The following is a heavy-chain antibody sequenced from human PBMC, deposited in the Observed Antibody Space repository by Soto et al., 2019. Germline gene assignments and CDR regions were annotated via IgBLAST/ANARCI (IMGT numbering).Heavy chain of an antibody. CDR1: GFTFSSYE. Sequence: GGSLRLSCAASGFTFSSYEMNWVRQAPGKGLEWVSYISSSGSTIYYADSVKGRFTISRDNAKNSLYLQMNSLRAEDTAVYYCARGGEEIFGVVITFDYWGQGTLVTVSS. J-gene: IGHJ4*02. CDR2: ISSSGSTI. V-gene: IGHV3-48*03. CDR3: ARGGEEIFGVVITFDY. D-gene: IGHD3-3*01.